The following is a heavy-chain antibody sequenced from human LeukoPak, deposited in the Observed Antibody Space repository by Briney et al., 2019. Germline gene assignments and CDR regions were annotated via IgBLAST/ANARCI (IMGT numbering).Heavy chain of an antibody. CDR1: GYTFTNYY. J-gene: IGHJ4*02. V-gene: IGHV1-2*02. CDR2: IVPDSGGA. Sequence: GASVKVSCKTSGYTFTNYYVHWVRQAPGQGLEWMGYIVPDSGGADYDQKFQGRVTMTRDKSISTVYMELSSLRSDDTAVYYCSTEDKYCSGANCGKYWGQGTQVTVSS. D-gene: IGHD2-15*01. CDR3: STEDKYCSGANCGKY.